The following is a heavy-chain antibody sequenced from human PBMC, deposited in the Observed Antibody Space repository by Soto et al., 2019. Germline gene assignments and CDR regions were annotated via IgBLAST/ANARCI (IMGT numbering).Heavy chain of an antibody. CDR3: ARTGGMDV. Sequence: QVQLQQWGAGLLRPSETLSLTCAVYGGYCRDFYWSWLRQTPEKGLEWIGEINHSGDTKYNPSSASRVTISVDASKNQFSLKVNFVTPADTAVYYCARTGGMDVWGPGATVTVSS. J-gene: IGHJ6*02. V-gene: IGHV4-34*01. CDR1: GGYCRDFY. CDR2: INHSGDT.